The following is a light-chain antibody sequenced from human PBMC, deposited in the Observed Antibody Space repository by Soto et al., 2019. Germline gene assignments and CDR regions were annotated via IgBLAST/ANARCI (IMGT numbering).Light chain of an antibody. J-gene: IGLJ1*01. CDR1: NIGDKN. V-gene: IGLV3-21*02. Sequence: SYVLTQPPSVSVAPGQTARITCGGNNIGDKNVHWYQQKPGQAPVLVVYDDSDRPSGIPERFSGSNSGNAATLTISRAEAGDEADYYCQVWDSSSDHHVFGTGTKVTVL. CDR3: QVWDSSSDHHV. CDR2: DDS.